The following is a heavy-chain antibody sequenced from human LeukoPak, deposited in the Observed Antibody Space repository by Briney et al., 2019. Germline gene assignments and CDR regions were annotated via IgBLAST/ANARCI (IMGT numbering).Heavy chain of an antibody. J-gene: IGHJ6*02. CDR3: ARDQDHGRDGMDV. CDR2: ISSRTSTT. Sequence: PGGSLRPSCAASGFTFSYYSMSWVRQAPGKGLEWLSYISSRTSTTFYADSVKGRFTISRDNAKNSLYLQMNNLRVEDTAVYYCARDQDHGRDGMDVWGQGTTVTVSS. V-gene: IGHV3-48*01. CDR1: GFTFSYYS. D-gene: IGHD4-17*01.